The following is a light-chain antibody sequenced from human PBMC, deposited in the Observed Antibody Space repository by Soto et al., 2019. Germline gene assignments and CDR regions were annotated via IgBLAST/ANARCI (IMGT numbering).Light chain of an antibody. V-gene: IGKV3D-20*02. CDR1: QSVSSSS. Sequence: ETVLTQSPGTLSLSPGERATLSCRASQSVSSSSLAWYQQRPGQAPRLLIYGASSRATGIPDRFSGSGSGTDFTLTISSLEPEDFAVYYCQQRSNFGQGTKV. CDR3: QQRSN. CDR2: GAS. J-gene: IGKJ1*01.